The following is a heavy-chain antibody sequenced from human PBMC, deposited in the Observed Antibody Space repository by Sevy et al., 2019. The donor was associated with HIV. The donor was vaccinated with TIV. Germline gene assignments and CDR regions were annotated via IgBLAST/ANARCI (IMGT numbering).Heavy chain of an antibody. V-gene: IGHV3-21*01. J-gene: IGHJ4*02. CDR3: ARDQDYKYFDY. D-gene: IGHD4-4*01. CDR1: GFSFSTYT. CDR2: ISSSSSYI. Sequence: GGSLRLSCAASGFSFSTYTMNWVRQPPGKGLEWVSSISSSSSYIHYTDSVKGRFTISRDNAKNSLYLQMNSLRAEDTAVYYCARDQDYKYFDYWGQGTLVTVSS.